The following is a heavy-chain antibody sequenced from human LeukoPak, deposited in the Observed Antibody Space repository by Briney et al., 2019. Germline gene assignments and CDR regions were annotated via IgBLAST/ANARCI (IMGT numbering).Heavy chain of an antibody. V-gene: IGHV3-74*01. CDR2: INTDGSST. D-gene: IGHD2-21*02. J-gene: IGHJ4*02. CDR1: GFTFSSYW. Sequence: GGSLRLSCAASGFTFSSYWMHWVRQAPGKGLVWVSRINTDGSSTSYADSVKGRFTISRDNAKNTLYLQMNSLGAEDTAVYFCARDGTKAYCGGDCRAHDYWGQGTLVTVSS. CDR3: ARDGTKAYCGGDCRAHDY.